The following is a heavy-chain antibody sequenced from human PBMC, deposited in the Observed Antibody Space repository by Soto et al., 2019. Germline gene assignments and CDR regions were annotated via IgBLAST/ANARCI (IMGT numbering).Heavy chain of an antibody. CDR1: GGSVSSGSYY. J-gene: IGHJ6*02. V-gene: IGHV4-61*01. CDR3: ALRSSSPYYYYYGMDV. Sequence: PSETLSLTCTVSGGSVSSGSYYWSWIRQPPGKGLEWIGYIYYSGSTNYNPSLKSRVTISVDTSKNQFSLKLSSVTAADTAVYYCALRSSSPYYYYYGMDVWGQGTTVTVSS. D-gene: IGHD6-6*01. CDR2: IYYSGST.